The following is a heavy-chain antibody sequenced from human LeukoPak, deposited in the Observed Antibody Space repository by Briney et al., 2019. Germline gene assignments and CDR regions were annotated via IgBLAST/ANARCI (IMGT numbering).Heavy chain of an antibody. V-gene: IGHV4-31*03. J-gene: IGHJ4*02. CDR1: GGSISSGGYY. CDR2: IYYSGST. Sequence: SETLSLTCTVSGGSISSGGYYWSWIRQHPGKGLEWIGYIYYSGSTYYNPSLKSRVTISVDTSKNQFSLKLSSVTAADTAVYYCARIGVDTATDYWGQGTLVTVSS. D-gene: IGHD5-18*01. CDR3: ARIGVDTATDY.